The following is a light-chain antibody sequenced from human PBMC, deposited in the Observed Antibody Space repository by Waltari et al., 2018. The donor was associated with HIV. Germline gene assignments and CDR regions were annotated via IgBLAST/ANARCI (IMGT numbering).Light chain of an antibody. CDR3: QQYYTTPRT. J-gene: IGKJ1*01. Sequence: DIVMTQSPDSLAVSLGERATINCKSSQSVLYSSNNKNYLAWYQQKPGQPPKLLMYWASTRESGFPDRFSGSGSGTDFTLTISSLQAEDVAVYYCQQYYTTPRTFGQGTKVEIK. V-gene: IGKV4-1*01. CDR2: WAS. CDR1: QSVLYSSNNKNY.